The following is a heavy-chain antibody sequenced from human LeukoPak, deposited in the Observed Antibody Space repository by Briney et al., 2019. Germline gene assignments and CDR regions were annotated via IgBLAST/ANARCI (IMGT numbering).Heavy chain of an antibody. CDR1: GFTVSDNY. CDR2: IYHSGST. V-gene: IGHV4-4*02. CDR3: ARDGRNYYDSSGYYDY. Sequence: GSLRLSCAVSGFTVSDNYMSWVRQPPGKGLEWIGEIYHSGSTNYNPSLKSRVTISVDKSKNQFSLKLSSVTAADTAVYYCARDGRNYYDSSGYYDYWGQGTLITVSS. D-gene: IGHD3-22*01. J-gene: IGHJ4*02.